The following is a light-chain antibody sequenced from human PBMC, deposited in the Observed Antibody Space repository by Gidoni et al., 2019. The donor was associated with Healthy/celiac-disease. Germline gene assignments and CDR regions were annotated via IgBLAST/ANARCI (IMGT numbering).Light chain of an antibody. CDR1: QSISSY. J-gene: IGKJ2*01. Sequence: DIQMTQSPSSLSASVGDRVTITCRASQSISSYLNWYQQKPGKAPSRFSGSGSGTDFTLTISSLQPEDFATYYCQQSYSTPLFGQGTKLEIK. CDR3: QQSYSTPL. V-gene: IGKV1-39*01.